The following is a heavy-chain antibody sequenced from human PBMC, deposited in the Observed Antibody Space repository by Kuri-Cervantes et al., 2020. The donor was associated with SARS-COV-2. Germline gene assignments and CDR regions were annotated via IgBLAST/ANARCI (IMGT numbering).Heavy chain of an antibody. J-gene: IGHJ4*02. CDR2: ISSSGSTI. CDR3: ARVDPPLIDSSGLTGIDY. D-gene: IGHD6-19*01. CDR1: GFTFSSYE. V-gene: IGHV3-48*03. Sequence: GESLKISCAASGFTFSSYEMNWVRQAPGKGLEWVPYISSSGSTIYYADSVKGRFTISRDNAKNSLYLQMNSLRAEDTAVYYCARVDPPLIDSSGLTGIDYWGQGTLVTVSS.